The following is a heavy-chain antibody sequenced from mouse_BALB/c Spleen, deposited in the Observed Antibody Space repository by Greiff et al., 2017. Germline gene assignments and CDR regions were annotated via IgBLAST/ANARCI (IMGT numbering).Heavy chain of an antibody. CDR1: GFAFSSYD. CDR3: ARHRDAPAWFAY. Sequence: DVKLVESGGGLVKPGGSLKLSCAASGFAFSSYDMSWVRQTPEKRLEWVAYISSGGGSTYYPDTVKGRFTISRDNAKNTLYLQMSSLKSEDTAMYYCARHRDAPAWFAYWGQGTLVTVSA. J-gene: IGHJ3*01. V-gene: IGHV5-12-1*01. CDR2: ISSGGGST.